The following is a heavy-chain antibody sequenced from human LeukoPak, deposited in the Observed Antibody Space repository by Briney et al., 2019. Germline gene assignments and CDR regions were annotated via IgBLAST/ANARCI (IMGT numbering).Heavy chain of an antibody. CDR3: ARVSDIVYSRGFDP. J-gene: IGHJ5*02. D-gene: IGHD2-15*01. V-gene: IGHV1-46*01. CDR2: INPTDGST. CDR1: GYSFTTYN. Sequence: GASVKVSCKASGYSFTTYNIHWVRQAPGQGLEWMGIINPTDGSTSYAQNFQGRVTVTRDTSTSTVYMELSSLRPEDTAVYYCARVSDIVYSRGFDPWGQGTLVTVSS.